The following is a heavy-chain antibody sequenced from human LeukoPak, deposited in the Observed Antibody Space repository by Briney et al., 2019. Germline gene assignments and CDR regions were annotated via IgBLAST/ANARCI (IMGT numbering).Heavy chain of an antibody. CDR2: IYDSEST. J-gene: IGHJ4*02. Sequence: KTSETLSLTCTVSGGSISSYYWSWIRQPPGKGLEWIGYIYDSESTNYNPSLKSRVTILIDTSKNQFSLKLSSVTAADTAVYYCARLGSGWIDYWGQGTLVTVSS. CDR3: ARLGSGWIDY. D-gene: IGHD6-19*01. CDR1: GGSISSYY. V-gene: IGHV4-59*01.